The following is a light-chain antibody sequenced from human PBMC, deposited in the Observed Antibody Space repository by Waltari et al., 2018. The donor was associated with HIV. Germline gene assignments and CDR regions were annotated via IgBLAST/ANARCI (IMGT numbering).Light chain of an antibody. Sequence: QSVLTQPPSASGTPGQRVTISCSGSSSNIGSKYVYWYQQLPGTAPHLLIYRNNQRPSGVPDRFSGSKAGTSASLAISGLRSEDEADYYCAAWDDSLSVVYVFGTGTKVTVL. CDR1: SSNIGSKY. J-gene: IGLJ1*01. V-gene: IGLV1-47*01. CDR2: RNN. CDR3: AAWDDSLSVVYV.